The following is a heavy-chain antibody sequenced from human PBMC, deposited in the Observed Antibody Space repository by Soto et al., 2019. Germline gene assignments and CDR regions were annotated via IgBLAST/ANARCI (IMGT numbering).Heavy chain of an antibody. J-gene: IGHJ6*02. CDR3: ARVGAARLYYYYGMDV. D-gene: IGHD6-6*01. CDR2: IWYDGSNK. V-gene: IGHV3-33*01. CDR1: GFTFSSYG. Sequence: GGSLRLSCAASGFTFSSYGMHWVRQAPGKGLEWVAVIWYDGSNKYYADSVKGRFTISRDNSKNTLYLQMNSLRAEDTAVYYCARVGAARLYYYYGMDVWGQGTTVTVSS.